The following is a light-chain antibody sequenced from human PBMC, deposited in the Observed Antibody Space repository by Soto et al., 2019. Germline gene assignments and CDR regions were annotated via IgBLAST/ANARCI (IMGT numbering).Light chain of an antibody. CDR3: PQSYSLPYT. CDR2: ASS. J-gene: IGKJ2*01. Sequence: DIQMTQSPSSLSASVGDRVTITCRPSQSIDNFLNWYQQKPGKAPNLLIYASSSFQSGVSSRFSGSGSGTDFTLTTTSLQPEDSATYYCPQSYSLPYTFGQGTKVEIK. CDR1: QSIDNF. V-gene: IGKV1-39*01.